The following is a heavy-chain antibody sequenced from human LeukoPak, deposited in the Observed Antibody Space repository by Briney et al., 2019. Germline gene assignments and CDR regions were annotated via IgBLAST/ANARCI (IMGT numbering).Heavy chain of an antibody. J-gene: IGHJ6*03. CDR1: GFTFSSYG. D-gene: IGHD4-17*01. CDR3: AKDYGDYYDYMDV. V-gene: IGHV3-23*01. CDR2: ISGGGGST. Sequence: GGSLRLSCAASGFTFSSYGMSWVRQAPGKGLEWVSAISGGGGSTYYADSVKGRFTISRDNSKNTLYLQMNSLRAEDTAVYYCAKDYGDYYDYMDVWGKGTTVTVSS.